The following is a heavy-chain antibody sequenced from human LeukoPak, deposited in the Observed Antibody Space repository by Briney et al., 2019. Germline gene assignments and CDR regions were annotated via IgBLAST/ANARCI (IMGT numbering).Heavy chain of an antibody. D-gene: IGHD5-18*01. CDR2: IKQDGSEK. V-gene: IGHV3-7*01. Sequence: GGSLRLSCAASGFTFSSYAMSWVRQAPGKGLEWVANIKQDGSEKYYVDSVKGRFTISRDNAKNSLYLQMNSLRAEDTAVYYCARVSSYGYKPNARFDYWGQGTLVTVSS. CDR3: ARVSSYGYKPNARFDY. J-gene: IGHJ4*02. CDR1: GFTFSSYA.